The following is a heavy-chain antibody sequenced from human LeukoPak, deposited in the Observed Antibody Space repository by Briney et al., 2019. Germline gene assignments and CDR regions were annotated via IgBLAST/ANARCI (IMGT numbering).Heavy chain of an antibody. CDR3: ATPGRLVGLTYYFDY. V-gene: IGHV4-59*08. CDR1: GASMSNYY. D-gene: IGHD4/OR15-4a*01. CDR2: IYYSGTT. Sequence: PSETLSLTCTVSGASMSNYYWSWIRQPLGKGLEWIGYIYYSGTTNYNPSLKSRVTISVDTSKNQFSLKLSSVTAADTAVYYCATPGRLVGLTYYFDYWGQGTLVTVSS. J-gene: IGHJ4*02.